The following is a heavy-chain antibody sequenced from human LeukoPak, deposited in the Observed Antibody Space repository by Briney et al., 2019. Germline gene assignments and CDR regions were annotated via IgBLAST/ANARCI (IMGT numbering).Heavy chain of an antibody. CDR2: IKEDGSEK. Sequence: PGGSLRLSCAVSGFTFSSYRMSWVRQAPGKGLEWVANIKEDGSEKYFVDSVKGRFTISRDNAKNSLYLQMKSLRAEDTAVYYCARGEYYYDGGYWGQGTLVTVSS. D-gene: IGHD3-22*01. J-gene: IGHJ4*02. V-gene: IGHV3-7*04. CDR1: GFTFSSYR. CDR3: ARGEYYYDGGY.